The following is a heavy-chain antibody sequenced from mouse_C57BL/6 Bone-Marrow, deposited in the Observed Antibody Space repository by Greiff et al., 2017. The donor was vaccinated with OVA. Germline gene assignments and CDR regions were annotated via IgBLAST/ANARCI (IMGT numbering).Heavy chain of an antibody. D-gene: IGHD1-1*01. CDR2: IDPENGDT. CDR1: GFNIKDDY. Sequence: VQLKQSGAELVRPGASVKLSCTASGFNIKDDYMHWVKQRPEQGLEWIGWIDPENGDTEYASKFQGKATITADTASNTAYLQLSSLTSEDTAVYYCTFYYGWYFDVWGTGTTVTVSS. V-gene: IGHV14-4*01. CDR3: TFYYGWYFDV. J-gene: IGHJ1*03.